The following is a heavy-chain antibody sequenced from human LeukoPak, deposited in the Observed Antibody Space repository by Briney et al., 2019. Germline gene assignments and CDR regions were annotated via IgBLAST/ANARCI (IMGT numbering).Heavy chain of an antibody. Sequence: GASVKVSCKASGYTFTSYAMHWVRQAPGQRLEWMGWINAGNGNTKYSQKFQGRVTITRDTSASTAYMELSGLRSEDTAVYYCARRVVVPAAIVDWFDPWGQGTLVTVSS. CDR2: INAGNGNT. J-gene: IGHJ5*02. CDR3: ARRVVVPAAIVDWFDP. CDR1: GYTFTSYA. D-gene: IGHD2-2*01. V-gene: IGHV1-3*01.